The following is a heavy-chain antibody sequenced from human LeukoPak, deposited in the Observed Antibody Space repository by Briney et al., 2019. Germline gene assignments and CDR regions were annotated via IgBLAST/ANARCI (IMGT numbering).Heavy chain of an antibody. V-gene: IGHV3-48*02. D-gene: IGHD2-15*01. J-gene: IGHJ4*02. Sequence: PGGSLRLSCAASGFTFSSYSMNWVRQAPGKGLEWVSYISGSSSTIYYADSVKGRFTISRDNAKNSLYLQMNSLRDEDTAVYYCARCPGYCSGGSCYSVFPDFDYWGQGTLVTVSS. CDR2: ISGSSSTI. CDR3: ARCPGYCSGGSCYSVFPDFDY. CDR1: GFTFSSYS.